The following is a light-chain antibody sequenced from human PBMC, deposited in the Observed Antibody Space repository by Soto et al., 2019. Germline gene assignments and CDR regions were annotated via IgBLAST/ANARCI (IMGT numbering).Light chain of an antibody. CDR1: SGSVATNSY. J-gene: IGLJ3*02. V-gene: IGLV8-61*01. Sequence: QTVVTQEPSLSVSPGGTVTLTCALSSGSVATNSYPNWYQQTPGQAPRTLIYNTNTRSSGVPDRFSGSILGNKAALTITGAQADDESDYYCVLYMGSGIWVFGGGTQLTVL. CDR2: NTN. CDR3: VLYMGSGIWV.